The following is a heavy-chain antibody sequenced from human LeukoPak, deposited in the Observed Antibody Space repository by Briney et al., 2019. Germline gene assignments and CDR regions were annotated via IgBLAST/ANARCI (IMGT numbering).Heavy chain of an antibody. CDR1: GGSISSYY. CDR3: ARARVYDSSGYCFDY. CDR2: IYYSGST. V-gene: IGHV4-59*01. J-gene: IGHJ4*02. Sequence: SETLSLTCNVSGGSISSYYWSWIRQPPGKGLEWIGYIYYSGSTNYNPSLKSRVTISVDTSKNQFSLKLSSVTAADTAVYYCARARVYDSSGYCFDYWGQGTLVTVSS. D-gene: IGHD3-22*01.